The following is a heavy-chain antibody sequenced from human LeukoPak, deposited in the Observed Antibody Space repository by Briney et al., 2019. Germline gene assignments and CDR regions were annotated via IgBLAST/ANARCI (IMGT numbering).Heavy chain of an antibody. CDR3: AREGYTYGVEGYYYYYMDV. Sequence: PSETLSLTCTVSGGSISSYYWSWIRQPPGKGLEWIGYIYYSGSTNYNPSPKSRVTISVDTSKNQFSLKLNSVTAADTAVYYCAREGYTYGVEGYYYYYMDVWGKGTTVTVSS. CDR2: IYYSGST. CDR1: GGSISSYY. D-gene: IGHD5-18*01. V-gene: IGHV4-59*01. J-gene: IGHJ6*03.